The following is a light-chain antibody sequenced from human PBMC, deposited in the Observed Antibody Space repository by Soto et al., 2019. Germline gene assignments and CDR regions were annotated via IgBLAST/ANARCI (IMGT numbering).Light chain of an antibody. Sequence: QSALTQPASVSGPPGQSITISCTGTSSDVGGYNYVSWYQQHPGKAPKLMIYEVSNRPSGVSNRFFGSKSGNTASLTISGLQTEDEADYYCSSFTSINTWVFGGGTKLTVL. J-gene: IGLJ3*02. CDR3: SSFTSINTWV. CDR1: SSDVGGYNY. CDR2: EVS. V-gene: IGLV2-14*01.